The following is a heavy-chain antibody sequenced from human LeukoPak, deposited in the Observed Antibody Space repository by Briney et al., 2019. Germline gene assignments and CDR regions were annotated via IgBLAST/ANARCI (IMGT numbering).Heavy chain of an antibody. CDR2: IFHTGSS. CDR3: ATDGGSGSYSY. D-gene: IGHD3-10*01. CDR1: GASISSYY. V-gene: IGHV4-39*07. J-gene: IGHJ4*02. Sequence: SETLSLTCNVSGASISSYYWSWIRQPPGKGLEWIASIFHTGSSYYNPPLKSRVTISVDTSKNQFSLKLSSMTAADTAVYYCATDGGSGSYSYWGQGTLVTVSS.